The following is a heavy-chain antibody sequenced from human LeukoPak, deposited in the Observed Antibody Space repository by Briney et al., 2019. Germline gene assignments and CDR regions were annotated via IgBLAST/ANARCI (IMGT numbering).Heavy chain of an antibody. V-gene: IGHV3-30*18. J-gene: IGHJ5*02. CDR3: AKGLLGSSWLNWFDP. Sequence: GRSLRLSCAASGFTFSSYGMHWVRQAPGKGLEWVAVISYDGSNKYYADSVRGRFTISRDNSKNTLYLQMNSLRAEDTAVYCCAKGLLGSSWLNWFDPWGQGTLVTVSS. D-gene: IGHD6-13*01. CDR2: ISYDGSNK. CDR1: GFTFSSYG.